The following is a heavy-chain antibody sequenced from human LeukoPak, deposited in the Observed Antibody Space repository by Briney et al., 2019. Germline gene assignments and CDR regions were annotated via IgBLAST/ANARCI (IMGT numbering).Heavy chain of an antibody. V-gene: IGHV4-4*07. J-gene: IGHJ4*02. D-gene: IGHD3-10*01. CDR2: IYSSGST. CDR3: ARSASGSYYPAYFDF. Sequence: PSETLSLTCTVSGGSISSYYWTWIRQPAGKGLEWIGRIYSSGSTEYNPSLKSRATMSVDTSKSQFSLKLRSVTAADTAVYYCARSASGSYYPAYFDFWGQGTLVTVSS. CDR1: GGSISSYY.